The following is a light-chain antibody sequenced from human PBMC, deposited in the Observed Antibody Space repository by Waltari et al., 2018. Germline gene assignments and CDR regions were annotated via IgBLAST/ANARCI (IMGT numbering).Light chain of an antibody. Sequence: QLVLTQSPSASASLGASVKLTCPLSSGHSGNIIAGLQKQPEKGPRYLMKVNSDGSHTKGDGIPDRFSGSSSGAERYLTISSLQSEDEADYYCQTGGHGTWVFGGGTKLTVL. J-gene: IGLJ3*02. CDR1: SGHSGNI. CDR2: VNSDGSH. V-gene: IGLV4-69*01. CDR3: QTGGHGTWV.